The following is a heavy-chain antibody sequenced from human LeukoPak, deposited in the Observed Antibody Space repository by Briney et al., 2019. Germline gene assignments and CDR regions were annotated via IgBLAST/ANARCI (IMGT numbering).Heavy chain of an antibody. CDR2: INPDSGGT. CDR3: ARGPGLMVYAISSTAYYFDY. V-gene: IGHV1-2*02. D-gene: IGHD2-8*01. J-gene: IGHJ4*02. CDR1: GYTFTGSY. Sequence: GASVKVSCKASGYTFTGSYLHWVRQAPGQRLEWMGWINPDSGGTNIAHNFQGRVTMTRDTSVSTAYMELSTLRSDDTAMYFCARGPGLMVYAISSTAYYFDYWGQGTLVTVSS.